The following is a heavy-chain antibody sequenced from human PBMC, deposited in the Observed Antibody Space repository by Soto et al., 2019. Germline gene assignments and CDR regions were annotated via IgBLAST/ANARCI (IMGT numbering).Heavy chain of an antibody. CDR2: IRGSGAST. J-gene: IGHJ4*02. CDR1: GFTFSNYA. Sequence: EVQLLESGGGLVQPGGSLRLSCAASGFTFSNYAMSWVRQAPGKVLEWVSGIRGSGASTYYADSVKGRFTISRDNSKNTLYLQMNSLRAEDTAIYYCAKGNWELDYWGQGTLVTVSS. V-gene: IGHV3-23*01. CDR3: AKGNWELDY. D-gene: IGHD1-1*01.